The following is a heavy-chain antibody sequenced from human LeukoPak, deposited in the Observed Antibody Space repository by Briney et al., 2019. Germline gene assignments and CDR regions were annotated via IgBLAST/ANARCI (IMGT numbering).Heavy chain of an antibody. J-gene: IGHJ4*02. CDR2: IYYSGST. CDR1: GGSISSGGYY. D-gene: IGHD3-22*01. CDR3: ARVPRYYYDSSVYSDY. Sequence: PSETLSLTCTVSGGSISSGGYYWSWIRQHPGKGLEWIGYIYYSGSTYYNPSLKSRVTISVDTSKNQFSLKLSSVTAADTAVYYCARVPRYYYDSSVYSDYWGQGTLVTVSS. V-gene: IGHV4-31*03.